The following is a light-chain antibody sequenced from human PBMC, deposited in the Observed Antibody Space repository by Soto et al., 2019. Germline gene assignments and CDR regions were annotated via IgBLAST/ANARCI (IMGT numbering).Light chain of an antibody. V-gene: IGKV3-15*01. CDR1: QSISSD. Sequence: EVVMTQSPATLSVSPGERVTLSCRASQSISSDLVWYQQKPGQAPRLLIYGASTRVTDIPARFSGSGSGTEFTLTISSLQSEDFAVYYCQQYNNWPPWTFGQGTKVEIK. J-gene: IGKJ1*01. CDR3: QQYNNWPPWT. CDR2: GAS.